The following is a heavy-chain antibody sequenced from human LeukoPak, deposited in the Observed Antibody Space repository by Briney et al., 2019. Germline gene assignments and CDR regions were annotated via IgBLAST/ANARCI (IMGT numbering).Heavy chain of an antibody. CDR2: TYNSGVT. Sequence: PSETLSLTCTVSGGSIRSYYWSWIRQPPGKGLEWIAYTYNSGVTNYNPSLKSRVSISVDTSKKQVTLKLTSVTAADTAVYFCARHQGESLNTSGGFIVSNWFDPWGQGTLVTVPS. CDR1: GGSIRSYY. D-gene: IGHD3-16*01. J-gene: IGHJ5*02. V-gene: IGHV4-59*08. CDR3: ARHQGESLNTSGGFIVSNWFDP.